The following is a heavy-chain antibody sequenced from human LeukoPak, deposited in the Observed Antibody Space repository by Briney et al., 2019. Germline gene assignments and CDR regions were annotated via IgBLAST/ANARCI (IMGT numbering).Heavy chain of an antibody. J-gene: IGHJ4*02. CDR1: GGSFSGYY. Sequence: SETLSLTCAVYGGSFSGYYWSWIRQAPGKGLEWIGEINHSGSTNYNPSLKSRVTISVDTSKNQFSLKLSSVTAAGTAVYYCARGPYYYDSSGYYLYYFDYWGQGTLVTVSS. D-gene: IGHD3-22*01. CDR3: ARGPYYYDSSGYYLYYFDY. CDR2: INHSGST. V-gene: IGHV4-34*01.